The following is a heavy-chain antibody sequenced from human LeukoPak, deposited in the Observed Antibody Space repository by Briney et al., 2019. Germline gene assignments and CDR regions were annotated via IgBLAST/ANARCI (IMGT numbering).Heavy chain of an antibody. CDR2: ISSSSNYI. V-gene: IGHV3-21*01. J-gene: IGHJ4*02. CDR3: ARDFHVGYDILTGYGDY. CDR1: GFTFTNYN. D-gene: IGHD3-9*01. Sequence: NPGGSLRLSCAASGFTFTNYNMNWVRQAPGKGLEWVSSISSSSNYIYYADSVRGRFTISRDNAKNSLFLQMHSLRAEDTDVYYCARDFHVGYDILTGYGDYWSQGTLVTVSS.